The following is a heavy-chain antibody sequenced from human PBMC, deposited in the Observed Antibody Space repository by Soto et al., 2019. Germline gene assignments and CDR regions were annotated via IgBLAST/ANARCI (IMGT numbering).Heavy chain of an antibody. J-gene: IGHJ6*02. D-gene: IGHD2-8*01. CDR1: GGTFSSYA. Sequence: ASVKVSCTASGGTFSSYAISWVRQAPGQGLEWMGGIIPIFGTANYAQKFQGRVTITADKSTSTAYMELSSLRSEDPAGYYCATSPRYCTNGVCRLEQNYSCGMDVWCPAPSLTVAS. CDR3: ATSPRYCTNGVCRLEQNYSCGMDV. CDR2: IIPIFGTA. V-gene: IGHV1-69*06.